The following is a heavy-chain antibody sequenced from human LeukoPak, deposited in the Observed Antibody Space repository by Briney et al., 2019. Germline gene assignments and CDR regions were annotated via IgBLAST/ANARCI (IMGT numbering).Heavy chain of an antibody. Sequence: GGPLRLSCAASGFTVSSNYMSWVRQAPGKGLEWVSVIYSGGSTYYADSVKGRFTISRDSSKNTLYLQMNSLRAEDTAVYYCARGVGGYDLLAYYYHYYMDVWGKGTTVTVSS. J-gene: IGHJ6*03. D-gene: IGHD5-12*01. CDR3: ARGVGGYDLLAYYYHYYMDV. CDR1: GFTVSSNY. V-gene: IGHV3-53*01. CDR2: IYSGGST.